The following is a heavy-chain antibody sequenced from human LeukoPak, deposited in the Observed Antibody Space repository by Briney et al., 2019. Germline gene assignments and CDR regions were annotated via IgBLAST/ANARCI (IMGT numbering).Heavy chain of an antibody. CDR1: GFTFSSYW. CDR2: INHNGNVN. Sequence: GGSLRLSCAASGFTFSSYWMNWARQAPGKGLEWVASINHNGNVNYYVDSVKGRFTISRDNAKNTLYLQMNSLRAEDTAVYYCAKNTQYSGYYDCWGQGTLVAVSS. J-gene: IGHJ4*02. D-gene: IGHD6-6*01. V-gene: IGHV3-7*03. CDR3: AKNTQYSGYYDC.